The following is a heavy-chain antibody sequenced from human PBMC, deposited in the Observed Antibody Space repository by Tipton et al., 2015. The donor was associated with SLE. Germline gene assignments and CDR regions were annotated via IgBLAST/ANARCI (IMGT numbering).Heavy chain of an antibody. CDR1: GFTFTSFA. V-gene: IGHV3-21*03. CDR3: ARGTCSTTSCVLFDY. J-gene: IGHJ4*02. Sequence: SLRLSCAASGFTFTSFAMNWVRQAPGKGLEWVSSISSSSSYIYYADSVMGRFIISRDNAKNSLYLQMNDLRAEDTAVYYCARGTCSTTSCVLFDYWGQGTLVTVSS. D-gene: IGHD2-2*01. CDR2: ISSSSSYI.